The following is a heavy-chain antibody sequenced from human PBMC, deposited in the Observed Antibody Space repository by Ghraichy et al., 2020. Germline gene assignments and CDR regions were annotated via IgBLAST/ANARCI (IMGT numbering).Heavy chain of an antibody. CDR2: IYYSGST. V-gene: IGHV4-59*01. J-gene: IGHJ3*02. D-gene: IGHD1-26*01. Sequence: GSLRLSCTVSGGSISSYYWSWIRQPPGKGLEWIGYIYYSGSTNYNPSLKSRVTISVDTSKNQFSLKLSSVTAADTAVYYCARAMGATLGAFDIWGQGTMVTVSS. CDR1: GGSISSYY. CDR3: ARAMGATLGAFDI.